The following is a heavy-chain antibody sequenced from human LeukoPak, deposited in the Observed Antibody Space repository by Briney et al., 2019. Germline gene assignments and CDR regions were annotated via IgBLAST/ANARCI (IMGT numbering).Heavy chain of an antibody. Sequence: QPGGSLRLSCAASGFTFSSYAMSWVRQAPGKGLEWVSGINWNGGSTGYADSVKGRFTISRDNAKNSLYLQMNSLRAEDTALYYCARGYCSSTSCYFDYWGQGTLVTVSS. V-gene: IGHV3-20*04. D-gene: IGHD2-2*01. CDR1: GFTFSSYA. J-gene: IGHJ4*02. CDR2: INWNGGST. CDR3: ARGYCSSTSCYFDY.